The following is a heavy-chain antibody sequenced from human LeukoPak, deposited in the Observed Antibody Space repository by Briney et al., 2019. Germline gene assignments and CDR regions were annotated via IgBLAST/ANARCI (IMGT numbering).Heavy chain of an antibody. D-gene: IGHD6-13*01. CDR2: IYYSGST. CDR3: ARVYYSSSYDYWYFDL. J-gene: IGHJ2*01. Sequence: SETLSLTCTVSGGSISSSNYYWGWIRQPPGKGLEWIGSIYYSGSTYYNPSLKSRVIISVDTSQNQFSLKLSSVTAADTAVYYCARVYYSSSYDYWYFDLWGRGTLVTVSS. V-gene: IGHV4-39*07. CDR1: GGSISSSNYY.